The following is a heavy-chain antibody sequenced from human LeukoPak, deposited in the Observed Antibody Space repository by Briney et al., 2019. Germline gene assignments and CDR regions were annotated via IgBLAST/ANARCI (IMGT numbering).Heavy chain of an antibody. CDR1: GFTFSSYG. D-gene: IGHD3-9*01. J-gene: IGHJ5*02. CDR3: AKDPREFDWLSHFWFDP. CDR2: IWYDGSNK. Sequence: GGSLRLSCAASGFTFSSYGMHWVRQAPGKGLEWVAVIWYDGSNKYYADSVKGRFTISRDNSKNTLYLQMNSLRAEDTAVYYCAKDPREFDWLSHFWFDPWGQGTLVTVSS. V-gene: IGHV3-33*06.